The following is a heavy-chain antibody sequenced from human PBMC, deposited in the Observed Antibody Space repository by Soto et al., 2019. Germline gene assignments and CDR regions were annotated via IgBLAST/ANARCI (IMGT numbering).Heavy chain of an antibody. CDR2: ISGSGGST. J-gene: IGHJ4*02. Sequence: GGSLRLSCAASGFTFSSYAMSWVRQAPGKGLEWVSAISGSGGSTYYADSVKGRFTISRKNSKNTLYLQMNSLRAEDTAVYYCAKVRRVSNYFDYWGQGTLVTVSS. D-gene: IGHD2-21*01. CDR1: GFTFSSYA. CDR3: AKVRRVSNYFDY. V-gene: IGHV3-23*01.